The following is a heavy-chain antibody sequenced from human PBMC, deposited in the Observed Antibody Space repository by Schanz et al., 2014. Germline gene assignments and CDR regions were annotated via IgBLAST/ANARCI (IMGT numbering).Heavy chain of an antibody. CDR1: GYSFTSYY. D-gene: IGHD1-26*01. CDR2: INPSGGST. Sequence: QVQLVQSGAEVKKPGASVKVSCKAFGYSFTSYYIHWVRQAPGQGLEWMATINPSGGSTSFAQKFQGRVTMTRATSTSPVNMELTSLRSEDTAVYYCARDPYSASYFPSPPLYGLDVWGQGTTVTVSS. V-gene: IGHV1-46*01. J-gene: IGHJ6*02. CDR3: ARDPYSASYFPSPPLYGLDV.